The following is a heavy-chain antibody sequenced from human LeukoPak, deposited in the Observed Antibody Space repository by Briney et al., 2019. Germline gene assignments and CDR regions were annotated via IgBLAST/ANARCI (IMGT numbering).Heavy chain of an antibody. CDR3: ARVSPFDY. V-gene: IGHV3-66*01. CDR1: GFTFSDYY. CDR2: TYSSGTT. Sequence: GGSLRLSCAVSGFTFSDYYMSWVRQAPGKGLEWVSVTYSSGTTYYADSLKGRFTISRDSSKNTLYLQINNLRVDDTAVYYCARVSPFDYWGQGTLVTVSS. J-gene: IGHJ4*02.